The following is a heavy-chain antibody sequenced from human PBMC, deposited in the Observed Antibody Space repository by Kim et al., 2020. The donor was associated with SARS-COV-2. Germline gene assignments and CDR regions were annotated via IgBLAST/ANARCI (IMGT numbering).Heavy chain of an antibody. CDR2: INHSGST. CDR1: GGSFSGYY. D-gene: IGHD6-19*01. Sequence: SETMSLTCAVYGGSFSGYYWSWIRQPPGKGLEWIGEINHSGSTNYNPSLKSRVTISVDTSKNQFSLKLSSVTAADTAVYYCARRKQWLMNYFDYWGQGTL. V-gene: IGHV4-34*01. J-gene: IGHJ4*02. CDR3: ARRKQWLMNYFDY.